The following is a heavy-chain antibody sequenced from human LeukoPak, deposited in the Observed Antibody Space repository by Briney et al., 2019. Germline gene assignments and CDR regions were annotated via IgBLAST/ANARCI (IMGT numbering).Heavy chain of an antibody. CDR2: IYYSGST. J-gene: IGHJ4*02. D-gene: IGHD4-17*01. CDR1: GGSISSGGYY. Sequence: SETLSLTCTVSGGSISSGGYYWSWIRQHPGKGLEWNGYIYYSGSTYYNPSLKSRVTISVDTSKNQFSLKLSSVTAADTAVYYCARTYDYGDPGYFDYWGQGTLVTVSS. CDR3: ARTYDYGDPGYFDY. V-gene: IGHV4-31*03.